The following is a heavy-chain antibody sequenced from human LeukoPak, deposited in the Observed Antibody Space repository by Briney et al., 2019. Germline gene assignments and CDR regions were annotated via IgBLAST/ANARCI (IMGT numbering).Heavy chain of an antibody. J-gene: IGHJ4*02. CDR3: AGGRLVATSKAVAIDY. D-gene: IGHD5-12*01. V-gene: IGHV3-7*01. CDR1: GFTFNSCW. CDR2: INPDGRDT. Sequence: GGSLRLSCVVSGFTFNSCWMNWVRQAPGKGLEWVAHINPDGRDTYYADSVKGRFTISRDNAKNTLYLQMNNLRADDTAVYYCAGGRLVATSKAVAIDYWGQGTLVTVSS.